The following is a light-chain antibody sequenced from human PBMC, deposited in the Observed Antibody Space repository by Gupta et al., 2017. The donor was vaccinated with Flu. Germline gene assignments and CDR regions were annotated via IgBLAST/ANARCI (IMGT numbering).Light chain of an antibody. CDR3: QQYKRVPLT. J-gene: IGKJ4*01. CDR1: QDIRTW. Sequence: DIQLTQSPSSLSASVGDRVTITCRASQDIRTWLAWYQQKPEKAPKSLIYAASNLQRGVPSRFSGGGSGTELTLAISRRKTENIATYYCQQYKRVPLTFGGGTKVEIK. CDR2: AAS. V-gene: IGKV1D-16*01.